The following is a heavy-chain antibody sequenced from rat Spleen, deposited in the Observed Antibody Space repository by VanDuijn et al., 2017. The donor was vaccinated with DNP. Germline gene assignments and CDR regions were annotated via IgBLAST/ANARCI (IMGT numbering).Heavy chain of an antibody. CDR3: TSNPQIRTAAPFDC. CDR2: ISNSGDKI. Sequence: EVQLVESGGGPVQPGRSLKLSCVASGFIFSNYWMTWIRQAPGKGLEWVASISNSGDKIYYSDSVKGRLSISRDNAKSTLYLQMNSLRSEDTATYFCTSNPQIRTAAPFDCWGQGVMVTVSS. J-gene: IGHJ2*01. CDR1: GFIFSNYW. V-gene: IGHV5-31*01. D-gene: IGHD3-8*01.